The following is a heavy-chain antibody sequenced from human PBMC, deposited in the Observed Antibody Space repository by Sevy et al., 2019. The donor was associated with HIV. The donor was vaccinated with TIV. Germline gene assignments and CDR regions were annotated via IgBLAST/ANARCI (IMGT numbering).Heavy chain of an antibody. V-gene: IGHV3-30*04. CDR1: GFTFNIFP. Sequence: GGSLRLSCAASGFTFNIFPLHWVRQAPGKGLEWVTIMSFDGKYKYYADSVRGRFTISRDNSKNTLYLQMNNLRPGDRAIYYCARERKGGGLDYWGQRTLVTVSS. J-gene: IGHJ4*02. D-gene: IGHD3-16*01. CDR2: MSFDGKYK. CDR3: ARERKGGGLDY.